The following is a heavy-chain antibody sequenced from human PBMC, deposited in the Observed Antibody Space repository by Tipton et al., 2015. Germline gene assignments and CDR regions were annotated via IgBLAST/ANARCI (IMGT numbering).Heavy chain of an antibody. Sequence: TLSLTCTVSGGSISSEYWSWIRQPPGKGLEWIGYVFYTGSTYYNPSLESRVTISVDTFENQFSLKLSSVTAADTAVYYCARDSGISSYFDTWGQGLPVTVSS. V-gene: IGHV4-59*01. CDR3: ARDSGISSYFDT. CDR2: VFYTGST. CDR1: GGSISSEY. J-gene: IGHJ4*02.